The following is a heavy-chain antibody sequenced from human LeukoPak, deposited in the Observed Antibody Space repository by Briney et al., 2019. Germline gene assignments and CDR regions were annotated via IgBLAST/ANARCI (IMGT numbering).Heavy chain of an antibody. Sequence: PGGSLRLSCAASGFTFSSYGMSWVRQAPGKGLEWVSAISGSGGSTYYADSVKGRFTISRDNSKNTLYLQMNSLRAEDTAVYYCAKAGYANLGPAARHQHWGQGTLVTVSS. CDR2: ISGSGGST. J-gene: IGHJ1*01. CDR3: AKAGYANLGPAARHQH. CDR1: GFTFSSYG. V-gene: IGHV3-23*01. D-gene: IGHD2-2*01.